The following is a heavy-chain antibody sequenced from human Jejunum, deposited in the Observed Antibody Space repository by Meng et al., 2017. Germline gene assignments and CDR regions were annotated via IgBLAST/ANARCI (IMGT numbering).Heavy chain of an antibody. Sequence: GESLKLSCKTSGYTFTDYCVGWVRQMPGQGLEWVRYIYPRGSDTRYSPAFEGQVTISVDDSISTVYLQWRSLRASDTAIYYCAGQESGTMKREYNYYYFFYDMDVWGQGTTVTVSS. D-gene: IGHD3-22*01. CDR1: GYTFTDYC. V-gene: IGHV5-51*01. CDR3: AGQESGTMKREYNYYYFFYDMDV. J-gene: IGHJ6*02. CDR2: IYPRGSDT.